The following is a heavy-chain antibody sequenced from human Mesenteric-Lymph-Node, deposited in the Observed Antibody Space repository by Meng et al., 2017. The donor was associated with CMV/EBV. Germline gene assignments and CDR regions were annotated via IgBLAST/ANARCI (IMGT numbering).Heavy chain of an antibody. CDR3: ARRRDKRNWFDP. CDR1: GYSFTSYW. V-gene: IGHV5-51*01. J-gene: IGHJ5*02. CDR2: IYPGDSDT. Sequence: GGSLRLSCKGSGYSFTSYWIGWVRQMPGKGLEWMGIIYPGDSDTRYSPSFQGQVTISADKSISTAYLQWSSLKASDTAMYYCARRRDKRNWFDPWGQGTLVTVSS. D-gene: IGHD5-24*01.